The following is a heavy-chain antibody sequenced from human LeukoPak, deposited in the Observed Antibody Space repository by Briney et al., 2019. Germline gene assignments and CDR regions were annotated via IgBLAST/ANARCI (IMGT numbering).Heavy chain of an antibody. V-gene: IGHV3-53*01. CDR3: ARNTLFAFDI. CDR1: GFTVSSNY. Sequence: QPGGSLRLSCAASGFTVSSNYMSWVRQAPGKGLEWVSVIYSGGSTYYADSMKGRFTISRDNSKNTLHLQVNSLRAEDTAMYYCARNTLFAFDIWGQGTMVTVSS. J-gene: IGHJ3*02. CDR2: IYSGGST.